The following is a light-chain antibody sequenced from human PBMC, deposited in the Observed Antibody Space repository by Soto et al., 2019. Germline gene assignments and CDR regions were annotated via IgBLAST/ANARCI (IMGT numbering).Light chain of an antibody. CDR3: QQHDTSPLT. Sequence: EIVMTQSPATLSVSPGERATLSCRASQSVSCSVAWYQQKAGQAPRLLIFGASARATGIPDRFSGSGSGTDFTLIISSLEPEDFAVYYCQQHDTSPLTFGGGTKVEIK. V-gene: IGKV3-15*01. CDR1: QSVSCS. CDR2: GAS. J-gene: IGKJ4*01.